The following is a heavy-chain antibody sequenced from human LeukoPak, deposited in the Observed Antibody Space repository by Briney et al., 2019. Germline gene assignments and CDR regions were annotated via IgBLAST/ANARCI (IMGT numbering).Heavy chain of an antibody. CDR3: AKDLPFAYCGGDCYSARFDY. CDR2: ISGSGGST. CDR1: GFTFSSYS. D-gene: IGHD2-21*02. Sequence: GGSLRLSCAASGFTFSSYSMNWVRQAPGKGLEWVSAISGSGGSTYYADSVKGRFTISRDNSKNTLYLQMNSLRAEDTAVYYCAKDLPFAYCGGDCYSARFDYWGQGTLVTVSS. J-gene: IGHJ4*02. V-gene: IGHV3-23*01.